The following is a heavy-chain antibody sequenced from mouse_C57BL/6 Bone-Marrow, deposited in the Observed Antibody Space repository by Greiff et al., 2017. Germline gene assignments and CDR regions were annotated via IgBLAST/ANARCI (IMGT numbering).Heavy chain of an antibody. V-gene: IGHV1-62-2*01. CDR2: FYPGSGSI. D-gene: IGHD1-1*02. CDR3: ARHEVGAKRILWSAWFAY. J-gene: IGHJ3*01. Sequence: VQLQQSGAELVKPGASVKLSCKASGYTFTEYTIHWVKQRSGQGLEWIGWFYPGSGSIKYNEKFKDKATLTADKSSSTVYMELSRLTSEDSAVYFCARHEVGAKRILWSAWFAYWGQGTLVTVSA. CDR1: GYTFTEYT.